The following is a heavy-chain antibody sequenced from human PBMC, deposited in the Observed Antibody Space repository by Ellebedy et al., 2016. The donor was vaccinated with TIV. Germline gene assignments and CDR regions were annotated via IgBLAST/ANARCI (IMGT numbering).Heavy chain of an antibody. CDR3: AKTMVTGFDP. D-gene: IGHD4/OR15-4a*01. J-gene: IGHJ5*02. Sequence: GESLKISCAASGFAFSDYVMHWVRQTPEKGLVWVSRISPDGSGTIYADSVKGRFSVPRDNAKNILYLEMNSLRVEDTAVYYCAKTMVTGFDPWGRGIQVTVSS. CDR1: GFAFSDYV. V-gene: IGHV3-74*01. CDR2: ISPDGSGT.